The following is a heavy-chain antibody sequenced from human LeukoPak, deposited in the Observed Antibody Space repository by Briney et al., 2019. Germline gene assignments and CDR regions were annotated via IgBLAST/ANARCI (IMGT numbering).Heavy chain of an antibody. CDR1: GFTFDDYA. V-gene: IGHV3-9*01. Sequence: PGGSLRFSFAALGFTFDDYAMHWVRQAPGKGLEWVSGISWNSGSIGYADSVKGRFTISRDNAKNSLYLQMNSLRAEDTGLYYCYRAFEIWGQGTMVTVSS. J-gene: IGHJ3*02. CDR2: ISWNSGSI. CDR3: YRAFEI. D-gene: IGHD3-16*02.